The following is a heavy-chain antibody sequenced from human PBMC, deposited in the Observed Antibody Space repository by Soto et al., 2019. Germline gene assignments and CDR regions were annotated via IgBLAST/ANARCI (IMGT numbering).Heavy chain of an antibody. CDR3: ARDLGGWPDY. D-gene: IGHD2-15*01. V-gene: IGHV1-3*01. J-gene: IGHJ4*02. Sequence: ASVKVSCKASGYTFTDYYMHWVRQAPGQRLEWMGWINAGNGNTKYSQKFQGRVTITRDTSASTAYMELSSLRSEDTAVYYCARDLGGWPDYWGQGTLVTAPQ. CDR2: INAGNGNT. CDR1: GYTFTDYY.